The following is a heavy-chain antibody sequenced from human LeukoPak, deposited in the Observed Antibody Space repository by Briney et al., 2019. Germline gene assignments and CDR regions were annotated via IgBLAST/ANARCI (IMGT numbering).Heavy chain of an antibody. CDR3: ARELGINAFDV. V-gene: IGHV1-2*02. Sequence: AAVKVSCKASGYTLTDNHLYWVRQAPGQGREWMGWIDPNSGVTNFAQNFQGRLTMTTDTSISTAYMELSRLTSDDTTVYYCARELGINAFDVWGQGTLVTVSS. D-gene: IGHD1-26*01. J-gene: IGHJ3*01. CDR1: GYTLTDNH. CDR2: IDPNSGVT.